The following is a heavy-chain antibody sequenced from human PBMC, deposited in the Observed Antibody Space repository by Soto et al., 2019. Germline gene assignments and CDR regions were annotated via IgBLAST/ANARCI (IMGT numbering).Heavy chain of an antibody. CDR3: AAELGFGKLSVV. CDR1: GDTFKNCV. D-gene: IGHD3-10*01. V-gene: IGHV1-69*01. CDR2: IIPLFGTT. J-gene: IGHJ6*02. Sequence: QVQVVQSGVEVRRHGSSVKVSCKASGDTFKNCVISWVRQAPGQGLEWMGGIIPLFGTTDFAQRFQGRLTITTDESTTTAYMELSRLRSEYTATYYCAAELGFGKLSVVWGQGTRVSVSS.